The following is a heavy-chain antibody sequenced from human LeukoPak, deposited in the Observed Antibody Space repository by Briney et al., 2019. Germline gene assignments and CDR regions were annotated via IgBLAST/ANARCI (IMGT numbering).Heavy chain of an antibody. J-gene: IGHJ4*02. CDR1: GGSISSYY. D-gene: IGHD3-22*01. V-gene: IGHV4-59*01. Sequence: SETLSLTCTVSGGSISSYYWSWIRQPPGKGLEWIGYIYYSGSTNYNPSLKSRVTISVDTSKNQFSLKLSSVTAADTAVYYCARGDGYYYQYYFDYWGQGTLVTVSS. CDR2: IYYSGST. CDR3: ARGDGYYYQYYFDY.